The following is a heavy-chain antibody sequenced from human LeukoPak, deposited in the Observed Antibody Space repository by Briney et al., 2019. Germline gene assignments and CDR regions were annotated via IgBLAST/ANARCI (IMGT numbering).Heavy chain of an antibody. CDR2: IYYSGST. CDR1: GGSFSGYY. J-gene: IGHJ5*02. Sequence: PSETLSLTCAVYGGSFSGYYWSWIRQPPGKGLEWIGYIYYSGSTNYNPSLKSRVTISVDTSKNQFSLKLSSVTAADTAVYYCARVGHCSSTSCYTIAQFDPWGQGTLVTVSS. CDR3: ARVGHCSSTSCYTIAQFDP. D-gene: IGHD2-2*02. V-gene: IGHV4-59*01.